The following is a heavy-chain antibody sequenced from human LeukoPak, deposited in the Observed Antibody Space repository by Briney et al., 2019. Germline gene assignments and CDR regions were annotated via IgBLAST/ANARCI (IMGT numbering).Heavy chain of an antibody. CDR1: GGTFSSYA. CDR3: ARDARFLEWFHESPDWFDP. D-gene: IGHD3-3*01. Sequence: SVKVSCKASGGTFSSYAISWVRQAPGQGLKWMGRIIPIFGTANYAQKFQGRVTITTDESTSTAYMELSSLRSEDTAVYYCARDARFLEWFHESPDWFDPWGQGTLVTVSS. V-gene: IGHV1-69*05. J-gene: IGHJ5*02. CDR2: IIPIFGTA.